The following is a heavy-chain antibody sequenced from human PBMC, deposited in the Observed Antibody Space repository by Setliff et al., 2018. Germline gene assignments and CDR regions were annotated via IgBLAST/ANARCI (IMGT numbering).Heavy chain of an antibody. D-gene: IGHD6-13*01. Sequence: PSETLSLTCTVSGGSISDYYWNWIRQPPGKGLEWIGYIYHSGSTNYNPSLKSRVTISVDKSKNQFSLKLSSVTAADTAVYYCASHSSSWYHWGQGTLVTVSS. J-gene: IGHJ5*02. CDR3: ASHSSSWYH. V-gene: IGHV4-59*12. CDR1: GGSISDYY. CDR2: IYHSGST.